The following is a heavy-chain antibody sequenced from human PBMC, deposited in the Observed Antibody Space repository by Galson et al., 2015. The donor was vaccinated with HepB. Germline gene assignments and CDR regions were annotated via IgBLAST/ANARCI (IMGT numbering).Heavy chain of an antibody. J-gene: IGHJ4*02. CDR1: GFTFSSYA. CDR3: GRGDFQIRGVIMFGY. D-gene: IGHD3-10*01. Sequence: SLRLSCAASGFTFSSYAMHWVRQAPGKGLEWVAIISYDGSNKYYADSVKGRFTISRDNSKDTLNLQMNSLRAEDTAMYYCGRGDFQIRGVIMFGYRGQGTLVTFSS. CDR2: ISYDGSNK. V-gene: IGHV3-30*04.